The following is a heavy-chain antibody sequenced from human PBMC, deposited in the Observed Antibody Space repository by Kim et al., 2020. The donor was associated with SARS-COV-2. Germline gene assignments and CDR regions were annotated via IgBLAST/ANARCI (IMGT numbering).Heavy chain of an antibody. V-gene: IGHV3-15*01. Sequence: GRFTISRDDSKNTLYLQMNSLKTEDTAVYYCTTDELLRYGDHDGFAAFDIWGQGTMVTVSS. D-gene: IGHD4-17*01. CDR3: TTDELLRYGDHDGFAAFDI. J-gene: IGHJ3*02.